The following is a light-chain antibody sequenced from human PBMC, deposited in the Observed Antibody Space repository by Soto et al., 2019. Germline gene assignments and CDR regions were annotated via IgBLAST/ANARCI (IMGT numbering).Light chain of an antibody. CDR3: QQRSNWPPIT. Sequence: IVLTQSPATLSFSPCERATLSCCSSQIVSNYLAWYQQKPGQAPRLLIYDASNRATGIPARFSGSGSGTDFTLTISSLEPEDFAVYYCQQRSNWPPITFGQGTRLEIK. CDR2: DAS. CDR1: QIVSNY. V-gene: IGKV3-11*01. J-gene: IGKJ5*01.